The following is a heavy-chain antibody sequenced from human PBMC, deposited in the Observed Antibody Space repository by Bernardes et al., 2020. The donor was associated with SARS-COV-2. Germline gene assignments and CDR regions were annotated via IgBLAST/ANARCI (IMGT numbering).Heavy chain of an antibody. V-gene: IGHV4-59*01. J-gene: IGHJ4*02. CDR3: ARGAWSMDS. Sequence: LYLTSTLSCESFGTFDWSWIRQPQGNGLEWIGYIHRSGATDYSASLNARVTISRDTSKNQFSLKVTDVTAADTAVYFCARGAWSMDSWGQGVLVTVSP. CDR2: IHRSGAT. CDR1: CESFGTFD. D-gene: IGHD6-19*01.